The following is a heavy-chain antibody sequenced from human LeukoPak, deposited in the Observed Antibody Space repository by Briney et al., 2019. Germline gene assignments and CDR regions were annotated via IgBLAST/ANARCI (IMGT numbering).Heavy chain of an antibody. CDR1: GFTFDDYG. V-gene: IGHV3-20*04. D-gene: IGHD3-10*01. CDR2: INWNGGST. Sequence: GGSLRLSCAASGFTFDDYGMSWVRQAPGKGLEWVSGINWNGGSTGYGDSVKGRFTISRDNAKNDLYLQMNSLRAEDTALYYCTSGPLYYYYYMDVWGKGTTVTVSS. J-gene: IGHJ6*03. CDR3: TSGPLYYYYYMDV.